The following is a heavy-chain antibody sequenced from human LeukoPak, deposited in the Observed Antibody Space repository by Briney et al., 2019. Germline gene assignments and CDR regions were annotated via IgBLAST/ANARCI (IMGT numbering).Heavy chain of an antibody. D-gene: IGHD3-9*01. Sequence: SETLSLTCTVSGGSISSSSYYWGWIRQPPGKGLEWIGSIYYSGSTYYNPSLKSRVTISVDTSKNQFSLKLSSVTAADTAVYYCARTTLLYSDWSPDAFDIWGQGTMVTVSS. CDR2: IYYSGST. CDR1: GGSISSSSYY. CDR3: ARTTLLYSDWSPDAFDI. V-gene: IGHV4-39*07. J-gene: IGHJ3*02.